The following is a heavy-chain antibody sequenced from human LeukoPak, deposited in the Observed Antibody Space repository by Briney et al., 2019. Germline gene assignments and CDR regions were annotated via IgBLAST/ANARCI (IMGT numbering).Heavy chain of an antibody. CDR2: IYQSGNT. CDR1: GGSISSGSYY. D-gene: IGHD3-22*01. J-gene: IGHJ4*02. CDR3: ARTYYYDSSGYAYFDY. V-gene: IGHV4-39*07. Sequence: PSQTLSLTCTVSGGSISSGSYYWSWIRQPPGKGLEWIGSIYQSGNTYYNPSLKSRVTISVDTSKNQFSLKLSSVTAADTAVYYCARTYYYDSSGYAYFDYWGQGTLVTVSS.